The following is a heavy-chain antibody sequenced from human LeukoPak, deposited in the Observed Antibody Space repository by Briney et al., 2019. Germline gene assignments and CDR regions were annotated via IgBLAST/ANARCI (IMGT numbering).Heavy chain of an antibody. J-gene: IGHJ3*02. D-gene: IGHD2-21*01. CDR2: IYYSGST. CDR1: GGSISSYY. CDR3: ARRVVLLRGFAFDI. V-gene: IGHV4-59*01. Sequence: SETLSLTCIVSGGSISSYYWSWIRQPPGKGLEWIGYIYYSGSTNYNPSLKSRVTISVDTSKNQFSLKLSSVTAADTAVHYCARRVVLLRGFAFDIWGQGTMVTVSS.